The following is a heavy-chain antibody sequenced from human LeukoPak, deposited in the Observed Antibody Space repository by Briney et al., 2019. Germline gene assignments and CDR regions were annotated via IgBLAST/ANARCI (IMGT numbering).Heavy chain of an antibody. V-gene: IGHV4-39*02. CDR1: GGSISSSSYY. CDR3: ARSSGTGTFSY. CDR2: VYYGRSP. D-gene: IGHD6-25*01. J-gene: IGHJ4*02. Sequence: NASETLSLTCTVSGGSISSSSYYWAWIRQPPGKGLEWIGSVYYGRSPYFNPSLESRATISVDTSKNHFSLKMSSVTAADTAVYYCARSSGTGTFSYWGQGTLVTVSS.